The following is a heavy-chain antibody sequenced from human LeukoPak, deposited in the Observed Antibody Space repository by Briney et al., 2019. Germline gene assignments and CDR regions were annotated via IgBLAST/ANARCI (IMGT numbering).Heavy chain of an antibody. V-gene: IGHV1-2*02. CDR2: INPNSGGT. CDR1: GYTFTGYY. D-gene: IGHD6-13*01. CDR3: ARSESGTAAADFDY. J-gene: IGHJ4*02. Sequence: GASVKVSCKASGYTFTGYYMHWVRQAPGQGLEWMGWINPNSGGTNYAQKFQGRGTMTRDTSINTGYMELSRLKSDDTAVYYCARSESGTAAADFDYWGQGTLVTVSS.